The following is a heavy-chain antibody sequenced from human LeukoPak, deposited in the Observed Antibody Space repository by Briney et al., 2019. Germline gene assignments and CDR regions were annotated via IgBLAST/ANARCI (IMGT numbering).Heavy chain of an antibody. CDR3: ARAFRARYFDL. J-gene: IGHJ2*01. D-gene: IGHD2/OR15-2a*01. CDR1: GGSINSYY. CDR2: VFYSGNT. V-gene: IGHV4-59*01. Sequence: AETLSLTCIVSGGSINSYYWNWIRQPPGKGLEWIGYVFYSGNTNYNPSLKSRVTISVDASKSQLSLKLSSVTAADTAVYYCARAFRARYFDLWGRGTLVTVSS.